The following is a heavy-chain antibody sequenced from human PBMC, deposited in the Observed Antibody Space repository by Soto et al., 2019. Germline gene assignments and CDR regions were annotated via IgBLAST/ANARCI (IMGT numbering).Heavy chain of an antibody. Sequence: PSETLSLTCTVSGGSISSYYWSWIRQPPGKGLEWIGYVYNSGSTNYNPSLKSRVTISIDTSSNQFSLQLNSVTPDDTAVYYCARLIGNSWLDSWGQGTLVTVSS. J-gene: IGHJ5*01. CDR2: VYNSGST. CDR1: GGSISSYY. CDR3: ARLIGNSWLDS. V-gene: IGHV4-59*08.